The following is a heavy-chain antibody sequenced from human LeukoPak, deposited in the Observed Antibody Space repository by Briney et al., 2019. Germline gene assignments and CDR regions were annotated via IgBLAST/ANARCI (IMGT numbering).Heavy chain of an antibody. J-gene: IGHJ5*02. Sequence: ASVKVSCKASGYTFSDYYMHWVRQAPGQGLEWMGWINPNSGGTNYAQKFQGRVTMTRDTSISTAYMELSRLRSDDTAVYYCARGPLITMIVVGARNWFDPWGQGTLVTVSS. D-gene: IGHD3-22*01. CDR2: INPNSGGT. V-gene: IGHV1-2*02. CDR1: GYTFSDYY. CDR3: ARGPLITMIVVGARNWFDP.